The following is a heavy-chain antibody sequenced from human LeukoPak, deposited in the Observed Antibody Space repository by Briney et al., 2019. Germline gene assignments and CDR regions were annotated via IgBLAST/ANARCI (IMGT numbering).Heavy chain of an antibody. V-gene: IGHV1-58*01. Sequence: GASVKGSCKASGFTFTSSAVQWVRQARGQRLEWIGWIVVGSGNTNYAQKIQERVTITRDMSTSTAYMGLSSLRSEDTAVYYCAAFPAGGYCSGGSCRRWFDPWGQGTLVTVSS. D-gene: IGHD2-15*01. CDR3: AAFPAGGYCSGGSCRRWFDP. J-gene: IGHJ5*02. CDR1: GFTFTSSA. CDR2: IVVGSGNT.